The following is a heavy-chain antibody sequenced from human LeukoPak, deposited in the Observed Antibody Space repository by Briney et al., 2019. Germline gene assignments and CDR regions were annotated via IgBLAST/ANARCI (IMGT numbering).Heavy chain of an antibody. CDR3: ARVPSGSYLDAFDI. Sequence: ASVKVSCKASGYTFTSYGISWVRQAPGQGLEWMGWISAYNGNTNYAQKLQGRVTITADESTSTAYMELSSLRSEDTAVYYCARVPSGSYLDAFDIWGQGTMVTVSS. CDR1: GYTFTSYG. CDR2: ISAYNGNT. J-gene: IGHJ3*02. D-gene: IGHD1-26*01. V-gene: IGHV1-18*01.